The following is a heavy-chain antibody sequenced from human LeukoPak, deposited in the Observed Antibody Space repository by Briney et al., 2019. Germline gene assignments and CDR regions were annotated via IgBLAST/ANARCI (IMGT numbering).Heavy chain of an antibody. Sequence: ASVKVSCKASGGTFSSYAIGWVRQAPGQGLEWMGGIIPIFGTANYAQKFQGRVTITADESTSTAYMELSSLRSEDTAVYYCARKDSGRAFDYWGQGTLVTVSS. J-gene: IGHJ4*02. V-gene: IGHV1-69*13. CDR3: ARKDSGRAFDY. D-gene: IGHD1-26*01. CDR1: GGTFSSYA. CDR2: IIPIFGTA.